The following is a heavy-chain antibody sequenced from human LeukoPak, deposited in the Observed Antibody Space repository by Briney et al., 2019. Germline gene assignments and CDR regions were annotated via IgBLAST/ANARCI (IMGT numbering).Heavy chain of an antibody. CDR3: FVVPAAMGRIDYYYYYGMDV. CDR1: GGTFSSYA. J-gene: IGHJ6*02. D-gene: IGHD2-2*01. V-gene: IGHV1-69*13. Sequence: GASVKVSCKASGGTFSSYAISWVRQAPGQGLEWRGGIFPIFGTANYAQKFQGRVTITADESTSTAYMELSSLRSEDTAVYYCFVVPAAMGRIDYYYYYGMDVWGQGTTVTVSS. CDR2: IFPIFGTA.